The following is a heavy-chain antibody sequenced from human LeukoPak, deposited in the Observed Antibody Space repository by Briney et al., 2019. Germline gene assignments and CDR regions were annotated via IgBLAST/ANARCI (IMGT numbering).Heavy chain of an antibody. CDR3: ARDLRGYSYHYGMDV. CDR2: INPSGGST. J-gene: IGHJ6*02. Sequence: GASVKVSCKASGYTFTSYDINWVRQAPGQGLEWMGIINPSGGSTSCAQKFQGRVTMTRDTSTSTVYMELSSLRSEDTAVYYCARDLRGYSYHYGMDVWGQGTMVTVSS. D-gene: IGHD5-12*01. V-gene: IGHV1-46*01. CDR1: GYTFTSYD.